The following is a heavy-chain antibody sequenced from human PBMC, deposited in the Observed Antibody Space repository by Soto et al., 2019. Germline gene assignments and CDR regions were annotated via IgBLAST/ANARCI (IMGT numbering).Heavy chain of an antibody. CDR3: ARAVSGFLEWLSPSAGMDV. V-gene: IGHV4-59*01. J-gene: IGHJ6*02. CDR2: IYYSGST. Sequence: TLSLTCTVSGGSISSYYWSWTRQPPGKGLEWIGYIYYSGSTNYNPSLKSRVTISVDTSKNQFSLKLSSVTAADTAVYYCARAVSGFLEWLSPSAGMDVWGQGTTVTVSS. D-gene: IGHD3-3*01. CDR1: GGSISSYY.